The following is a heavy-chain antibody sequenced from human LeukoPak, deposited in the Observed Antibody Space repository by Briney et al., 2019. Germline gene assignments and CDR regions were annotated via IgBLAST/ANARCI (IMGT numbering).Heavy chain of an antibody. CDR3: AKSGGYGLIDY. D-gene: IGHD1-26*01. Sequence: PSETLSLTCAVSGASISSTPYYWGWIRQPPGKGLEWIGNIYYTGSTYYNASLQSRVTISIDTSKNQFSLRLISVTAADTAMYYCAKSGGYGLIDYWGQGTLVTVSS. V-gene: IGHV4-39*01. CDR1: GASISSTPYY. CDR2: IYYTGST. J-gene: IGHJ4*02.